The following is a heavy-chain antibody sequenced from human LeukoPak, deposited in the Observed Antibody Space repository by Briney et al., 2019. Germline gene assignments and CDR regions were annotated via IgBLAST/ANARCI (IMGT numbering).Heavy chain of an antibody. V-gene: IGHV3-23*01. CDR2: MSGSGGST. CDR1: GFTFSSDE. D-gene: IGHD2-2*01. CDR3: AKVSVGYCSTTSCSRFDY. Sequence: GGSLRLSCAVFGFTFSSDEMSWVRQAAGKGLEWVSAMSGSGGSTYYADSVKGRFTISRDNSKNTLYLQMNSLRAEDTAVDYCAKVSVGYCSTTSCSRFDYWGQGTLVTVSS. J-gene: IGHJ4*02.